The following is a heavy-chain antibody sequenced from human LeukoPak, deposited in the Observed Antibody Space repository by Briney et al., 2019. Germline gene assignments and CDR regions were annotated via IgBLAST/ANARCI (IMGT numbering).Heavy chain of an antibody. D-gene: IGHD3-3*01. CDR2: IIPIFGTA. CDR3: ASSSVPQDYDFWSGPHFGY. V-gene: IGHV1-69*01. J-gene: IGHJ4*02. Sequence: ASVKVSCKASGGTFSSYAISWVRQAPGQGLEWMGGIIPIFGTANYAQKFQGRVTITADESTSTAYMELSSLRSEDTAVYYCASSSVPQDYDFWSGPHFGYWGQGTLVTVSS. CDR1: GGTFSSYA.